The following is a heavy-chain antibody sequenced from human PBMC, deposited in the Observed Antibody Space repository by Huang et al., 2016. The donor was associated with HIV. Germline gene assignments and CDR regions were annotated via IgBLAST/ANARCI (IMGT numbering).Heavy chain of an antibody. D-gene: IGHD2-15*01. V-gene: IGHV1-8*01. CDR2: MNPNGGNT. Sequence: QVQLVQSGAEVKKPGASVKVSCKASGYTFSNYDNNWVRQATGQGLEWMGGMNPNGGNTGYARKFKGRVTMTRSTSISTAYMELSRLRFEDTAVYYCATLPPVNYGRSGGRVRDYWGQGSLVTVSS. CDR3: ATLPPVNYGRSGGRVRDY. CDR1: GYTFSNYD. J-gene: IGHJ4*02.